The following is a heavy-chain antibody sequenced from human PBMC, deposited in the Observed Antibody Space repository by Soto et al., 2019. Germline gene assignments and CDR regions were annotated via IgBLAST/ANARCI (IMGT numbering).Heavy chain of an antibody. V-gene: IGHV2-5*01. J-gene: IGHJ4*02. CDR1: GFSVATTGVS. D-gene: IGHD4-17*01. Sequence: SGPTLVNPTATLTLTCTLSGFSVATTGVSVGWVRQPPGKALEFLAVIYWNDDKRYSPSLRNRLTITKDASRTQVALKMTDMDPVDTATYYCSHIDYTDYLKHPTDYRGQGTPVTVS. CDR2: IYWNDDK. CDR3: SHIDYTDYLKHPTDY.